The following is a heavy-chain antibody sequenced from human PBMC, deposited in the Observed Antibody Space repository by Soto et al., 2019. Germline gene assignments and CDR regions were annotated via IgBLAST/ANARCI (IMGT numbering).Heavy chain of an antibody. J-gene: IGHJ6*02. D-gene: IGHD2-21*01. CDR2: IKHDGSEK. CDR3: ASVPGYSGYNGLDV. Sequence: EVQLVESGGDLVQPGGSLRLSCAASGLTFNKYWMTWVRQAPGKGLEWVANIKHDGSEKYYVDSVKGRFTVSRDNTKNSLYLQMDSLRADDTAVYYCASVPGYSGYNGLDVWGQGTTVTVSS. CDR1: GLTFNKYW. V-gene: IGHV3-7*03.